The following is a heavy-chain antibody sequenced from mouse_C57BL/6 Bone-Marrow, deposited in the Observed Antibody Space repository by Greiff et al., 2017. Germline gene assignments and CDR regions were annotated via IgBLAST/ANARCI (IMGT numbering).Heavy chain of an antibody. D-gene: IGHD1-1*01. CDR2: ISNGGGST. CDR1: GFTFSDYY. J-gene: IGHJ2*01. CDR3: ARRDYYGSSYVDY. V-gene: IGHV5-12*01. Sequence: EVKLMESGGGLVQPGGSLKLSCAASGFTFSDYYMYWVRQTPGKRLEWVAYISNGGGSTCYPDTVKGRFTISSDNAKNTRYLQMSRLKSEDTAMYYWARRDYYGSSYVDYWGKGTTLTVSS.